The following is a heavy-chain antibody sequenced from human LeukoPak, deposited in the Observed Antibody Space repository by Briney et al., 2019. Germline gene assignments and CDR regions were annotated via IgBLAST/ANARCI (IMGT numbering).Heavy chain of an antibody. J-gene: IGHJ6*03. Sequence: GGSLRLSCAASGFSVSDYYMNWVRQAPGKGLEWVANIKEDGSEKNYVDSVKGRFTISRDNTKNSLFLQMNSLRAEDTAVYYCGRARFMDVWGKGTTVTVSS. CDR1: GFSVSDYY. CDR2: IKEDGSEK. V-gene: IGHV3-7*01. CDR3: GRARFMDV.